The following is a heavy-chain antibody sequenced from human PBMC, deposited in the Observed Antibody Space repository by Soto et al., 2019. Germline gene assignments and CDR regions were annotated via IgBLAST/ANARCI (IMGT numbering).Heavy chain of an antibody. Sequence: TSETLSLTYTVSGGSISSSGYYWSWIRQHPGKGLEWIGYIYYSGSTYYNPSLKSRVTISVDTSKNQFSLKLISVTTADTAVYFCAREGNLGRWIQPLDSWGQGTLVTVSS. D-gene: IGHD2-2*03. J-gene: IGHJ4*02. CDR3: AREGNLGRWIQPLDS. V-gene: IGHV4-31*03. CDR1: GGSISSSGYY. CDR2: IYYSGST.